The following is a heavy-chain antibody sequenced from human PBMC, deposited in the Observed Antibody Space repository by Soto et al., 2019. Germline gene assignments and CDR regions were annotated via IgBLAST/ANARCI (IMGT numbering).Heavy chain of an antibody. CDR1: DGSFSGYY. J-gene: IGHJ4*02. CDR3: ASRHSSPYFDY. Sequence: PSETLSLTCAVYDGSFSGYYWSWIRQPPGKGLEWIGEINHSGSTNYNPSLKSRVTIKIDTSKNQFSLKLNSVTAADTAVYYCASRHSSPYFDYWGQGTLVTVSS. CDR2: INHSGST. V-gene: IGHV4-34*01. D-gene: IGHD6-13*01.